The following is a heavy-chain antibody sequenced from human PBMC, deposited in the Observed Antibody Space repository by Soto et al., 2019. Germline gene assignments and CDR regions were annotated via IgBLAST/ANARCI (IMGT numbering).Heavy chain of an antibody. CDR1: GFTFIKAY. CDR3: AKDGPPYYDFWSGISDP. V-gene: IGHV3-15*04. J-gene: IGHJ5*02. Sequence: GGSLRLSCAASGFTFIKAYMNWVRQAPGKGLEWIGQIDSKLDADKTDFAAPVKGRFTISRDNSKNTLYLQMNSLRAEDTAVYYCAKDGPPYYDFWSGISDPWGQGTLVTVSS. D-gene: IGHD3-3*01. CDR2: IDSKLDADKT.